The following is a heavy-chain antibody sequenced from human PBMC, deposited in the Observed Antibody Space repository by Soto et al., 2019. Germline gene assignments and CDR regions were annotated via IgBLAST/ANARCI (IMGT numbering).Heavy chain of an antibody. CDR1: GGSISSGGYY. Sequence: LSLTCTVSGGSISSGGYYWSWIRQHPGKGLEWIGYIYYSGSTYYNPSLQSRVTISVDASKNQFSLKLSSVTAADTAVYYCARESGYDYPSYFDYWGQGTLVTVSS. J-gene: IGHJ4*02. D-gene: IGHD5-12*01. CDR2: IYYSGST. CDR3: ARESGYDYPSYFDY. V-gene: IGHV4-31*03.